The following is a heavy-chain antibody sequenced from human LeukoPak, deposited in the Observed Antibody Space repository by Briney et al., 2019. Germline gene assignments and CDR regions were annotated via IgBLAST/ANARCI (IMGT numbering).Heavy chain of an antibody. V-gene: IGHV3-48*03. Sequence: PGGSLRLSCAASGFTFSSYEMNWVRQAPGKGLEWVSYISSSGSTIYYADSVKGRFTISRDNAKNSLYLQMNSLRAEDTAVYYFAKKWGAFFNIWGKGKMVPVSS. CDR3: AKKWGAFFNI. CDR2: ISSSGSTI. J-gene: IGHJ3*02. D-gene: IGHD3-16*01. CDR1: GFTFSSYE.